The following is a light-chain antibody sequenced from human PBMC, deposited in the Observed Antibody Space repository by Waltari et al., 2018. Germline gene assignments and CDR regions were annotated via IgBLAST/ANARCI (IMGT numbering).Light chain of an antibody. Sequence: DIQMTQSPSSLSASVGDPVTVTCRASQTIRTQLNWYQQKPATAPKLLIYGASTLQRGVPSRFSGSASGTDFTLTVTNLQPDDFAVYFCQQSFSSPWTFGQGTRV. CDR1: QTIRTQ. CDR2: GAS. V-gene: IGKV1-39*01. CDR3: QQSFSSPWT. J-gene: IGKJ1*01.